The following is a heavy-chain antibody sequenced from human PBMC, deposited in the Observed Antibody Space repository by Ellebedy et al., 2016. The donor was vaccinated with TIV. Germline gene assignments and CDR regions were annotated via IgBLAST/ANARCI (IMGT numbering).Heavy chain of an antibody. V-gene: IGHV3-21*06. D-gene: IGHD2-8*02. J-gene: IGHJ4*02. Sequence: GESLKISCAASGFTFTPYTINWVRQAPGKGLQWVSSISGSSHYILYADSVKGRFTVSRDDAKNSLYLHMNSLKAEDTAVYYCVRTGRPWFDYWGQGTLVTVSS. CDR1: GFTFTPYT. CDR3: VRTGRPWFDY. CDR2: ISGSSHYI.